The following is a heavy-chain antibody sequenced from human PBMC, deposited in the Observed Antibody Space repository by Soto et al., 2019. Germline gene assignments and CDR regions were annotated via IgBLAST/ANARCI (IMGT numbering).Heavy chain of an antibody. V-gene: IGHV1-69*06. CDR1: GGTFSTYT. CDR2: IIPIFGTP. J-gene: IGHJ5*02. D-gene: IGHD2-15*01. Sequence: QVQLVQSGAEVKKSGSSVKVSCKASGGTFSTYTFSWVRQAPGQGLEWMGRIIPIFGTPYYAQKFQGRVTITADKITSTVYMELSSLASDDTVVYVCAGGLECLGYCLDKPTWFGPWGQGALVTVSS. CDR3: AGGLECLGYCLDKPTWFGP.